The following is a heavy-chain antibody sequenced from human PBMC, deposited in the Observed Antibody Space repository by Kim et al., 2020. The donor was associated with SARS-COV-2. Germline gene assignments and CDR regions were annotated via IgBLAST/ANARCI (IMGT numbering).Heavy chain of an antibody. D-gene: IGHD6-6*01. CDR2: IDPSDSYT. Sequence: GESLKISCKGSGYSFTSYWISWVRQMPGKGLEWMGRIDPSDSYTNYSPSFQGHVTISADKSISTAYLQWSSLKASDTAMYYCARHLVKQLDFDYWGQGTLVTVSS. V-gene: IGHV5-10-1*01. CDR1: GYSFTSYW. CDR3: ARHLVKQLDFDY. J-gene: IGHJ4*02.